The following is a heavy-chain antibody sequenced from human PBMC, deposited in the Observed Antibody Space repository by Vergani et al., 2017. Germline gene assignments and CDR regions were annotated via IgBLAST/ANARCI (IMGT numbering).Heavy chain of an antibody. D-gene: IGHD3-3*01. Sequence: QVQLVESGGGVVQPGRSLRLSCAASGFTFSSYAMHWVRQAPGKGLEWLAVISYDGSNKYYADSGKGRFTISRDNSKNTLYLQMNSLRAEDTAVYYCARDSSNDFWSGDYTGIMVNWGQGTLVTVSS. CDR1: GFTFSSYA. V-gene: IGHV3-30-3*01. J-gene: IGHJ4*02. CDR3: ARDSSNDFWSGDYTGIMVN. CDR2: ISYDGSNK.